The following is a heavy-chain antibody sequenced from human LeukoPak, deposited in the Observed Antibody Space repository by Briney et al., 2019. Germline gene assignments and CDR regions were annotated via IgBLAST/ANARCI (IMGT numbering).Heavy chain of an antibody. Sequence: ASVRVSCKASGYTFSGYQVHWLRQAPGQGLEWMGRMNPSSGVTNYAQKFQGRVTMTRDTSINTAYLDLSALKSDDTAVYYCASRAASVTLGYWGQGTLVTVSS. CDR2: MNPSSGVT. CDR3: ASRAASVTLGY. J-gene: IGHJ4*02. V-gene: IGHV1-2*06. CDR1: GYTFSGYQ. D-gene: IGHD2-15*01.